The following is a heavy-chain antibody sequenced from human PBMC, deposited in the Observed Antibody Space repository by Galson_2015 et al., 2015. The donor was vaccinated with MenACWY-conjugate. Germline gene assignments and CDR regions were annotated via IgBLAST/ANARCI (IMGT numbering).Heavy chain of an antibody. CDR1: GFSFSRHT. V-gene: IGHV3-23*01. D-gene: IGHD3-10*01. CDR3: ARELYYFGSLGWFDP. Sequence: SLRLSCAASGFSFSRHTMTWVRQAPGKGLEWVSTISGSGDNTYYPDSVKGRFPIYRDNSKTTLFLQMNSLRAEDTAVCHCARELYYFGSLGWFDPWGQGTLVTVSS. J-gene: IGHJ5*02. CDR2: ISGSGDNT.